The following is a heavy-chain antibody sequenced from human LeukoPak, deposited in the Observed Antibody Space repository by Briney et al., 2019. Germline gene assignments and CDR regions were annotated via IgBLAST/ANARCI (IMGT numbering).Heavy chain of an antibody. CDR2: MYHSGST. Sequence: PSETLSLTCAVSGYSISSGYYGAWIRQPPGKGLEWIGSMYHSGSTYDSPSLKSRVTMSVDTSKNQFSLKLTSVTAADTAVYYCARQRYCHSTSCYFDYWGQGTLVTVSS. J-gene: IGHJ4*02. CDR1: GYSISSGYY. V-gene: IGHV4-38-2*01. CDR3: ARQRYCHSTSCYFDY. D-gene: IGHD2-2*01.